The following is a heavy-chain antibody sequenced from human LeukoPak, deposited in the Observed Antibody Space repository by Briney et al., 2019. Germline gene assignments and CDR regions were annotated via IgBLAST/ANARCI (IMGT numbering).Heavy chain of an antibody. V-gene: IGHV3-21*01. CDR3: ARLADYVWGSLDY. CDR1: GFTFSTYS. Sequence: GGSLRLSCAASGFTFSTYSMNWVRQAPGKGLEWVSSISSSSDYIHYADSVKGRFTISRDNAKNSLYPQMNSLRAKDTAVYYCARLADYVWGSLDYWGERTLVTVSS. CDR2: ISSSSDYI. D-gene: IGHD3-16*01. J-gene: IGHJ4*02.